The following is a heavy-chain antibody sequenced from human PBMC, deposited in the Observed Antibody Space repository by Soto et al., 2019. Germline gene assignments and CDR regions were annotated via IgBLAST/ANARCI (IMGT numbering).Heavy chain of an antibody. CDR3: ARGAGGNFYFDY. V-gene: IGHV4-31*03. Sequence: QVQLQESGPGLGKPSQTLSLTCTVSGGSINRGGYYWTWIRQHPGKGLEWIGSVYYSGSTNYNPSLKSRVTISVDTSKNQFSLKLSSVSAADTAVYYCARGAGGNFYFDYWGQGTLVTVSS. D-gene: IGHD2-21*02. CDR1: GGSINRGGYY. CDR2: VYYSGST. J-gene: IGHJ4*02.